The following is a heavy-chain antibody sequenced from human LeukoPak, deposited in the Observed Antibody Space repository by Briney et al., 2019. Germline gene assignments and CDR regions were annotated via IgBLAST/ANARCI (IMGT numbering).Heavy chain of an antibody. CDR3: AKGFYYYDSSGYHAGY. D-gene: IGHD3-22*01. CDR2: VRYDGGNK. CDR1: GFTFSSYG. Sequence: GGSLRLSCAASGFTFSSYGMHWVRQAPGKGLEWVAVVRYDGGNKYYADSVKGGFTISRDNPKNTLYLQMNSLRAEATAVYYCAKGFYYYDSSGYHAGYWGQGTLVTVSS. V-gene: IGHV3-30*02. J-gene: IGHJ4*02.